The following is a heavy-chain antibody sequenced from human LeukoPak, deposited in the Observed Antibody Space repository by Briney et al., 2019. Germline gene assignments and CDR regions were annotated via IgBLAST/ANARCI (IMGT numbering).Heavy chain of an antibody. Sequence: PGGSLRLSCAASGFTFSSYSMNWVRQAPGKGLEWVSYISSSSSTIYYADSVKGRFTISRDNAKNSLYLQMNSLRADDTAVYYCASPLCRGSTTNCYSGPIEPLDYWGQGTLVTVSS. CDR2: ISSSSSTI. CDR3: ASPLCRGSTTNCYSGPIEPLDY. CDR1: GFTFSSYS. V-gene: IGHV3-48*01. D-gene: IGHD2-2*01. J-gene: IGHJ4*02.